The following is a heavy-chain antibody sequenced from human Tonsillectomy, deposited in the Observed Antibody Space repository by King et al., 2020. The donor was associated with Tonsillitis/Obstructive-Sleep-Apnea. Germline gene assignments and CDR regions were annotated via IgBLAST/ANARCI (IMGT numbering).Heavy chain of an antibody. CDR1: GLTFRSYG. CDR2: ISYDGSNK. V-gene: IGHV3-30*18. J-gene: IGHJ6*04. Sequence: VQLVESGGGVVQPGRSLRLSCAASGLTFRSYGMHWVRQAPGKGLEGVAVISYDGSNKYYAYSVKGRFTISRDNSKNTLYLQMNSLRAEDTAVYYCAKDLMIFGVVGMDVWGKGTTVTVSS. CDR3: AKDLMIFGVVGMDV. D-gene: IGHD3-3*01.